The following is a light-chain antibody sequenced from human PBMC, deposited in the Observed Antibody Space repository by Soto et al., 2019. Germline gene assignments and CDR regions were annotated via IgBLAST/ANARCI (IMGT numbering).Light chain of an antibody. V-gene: IGKV3D-15*01. CDR1: QSVSSN. CDR3: QQYNNWSIT. CDR2: GAS. Sequence: EIVMTQSPATVSVFPGERATLSCRASQSVSSNLAWYQQKPGQAPRLLIYGASTRATGIPARFSGSGSGTEFTLTISSLQSEDFAVYYCQQYNNWSITFGQGTRLEIK. J-gene: IGKJ5*01.